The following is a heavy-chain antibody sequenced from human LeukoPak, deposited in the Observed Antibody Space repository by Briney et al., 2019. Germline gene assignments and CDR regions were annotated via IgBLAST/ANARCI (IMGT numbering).Heavy chain of an antibody. CDR1: GFTFGDYA. CDR2: IQAKAYGGAT. D-gene: IGHD2-2*01. V-gene: IGHV3-49*04. Sequence: GGSLRLSCSTSGFTFGDYAMSWVRQAPGKGLEWVGFIQAKAYGGATKYAASVDGRFSISRDDSQSIANLQMNDLKTEDTAVYYCTRAPHPRCSSSGCYLDYWGQGTLVTVSS. J-gene: IGHJ4*02. CDR3: TRAPHPRCSSSGCYLDY.